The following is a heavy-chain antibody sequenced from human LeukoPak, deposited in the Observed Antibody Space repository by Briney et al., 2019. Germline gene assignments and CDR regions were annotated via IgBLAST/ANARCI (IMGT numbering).Heavy chain of an antibody. CDR3: ARHKDYYYSYMDV. V-gene: IGHV4-39*01. Sequence: SETLSLTCTVSGGSISGTSYYWGWIRQPPGKGLEWIGTIYYSGSTYYNPSLTSRVTISVDTSKNQFSLKLSSVTAADTAVYYCARHKDYYYSYMDVWGKGTTVTISS. CDR1: GGSISGTSYY. CDR2: IYYSGST. J-gene: IGHJ6*03.